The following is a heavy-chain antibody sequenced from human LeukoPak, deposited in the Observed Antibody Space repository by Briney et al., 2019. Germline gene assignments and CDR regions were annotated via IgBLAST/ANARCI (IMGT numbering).Heavy chain of an antibody. CDR3: ARGYMVRGVINFDY. V-gene: IGHV4-31*03. CDR2: IYYSGVT. J-gene: IGHJ4*02. D-gene: IGHD3-10*01. Sequence: PSETLSLTCTVSGDSISSGFYYWSWIRQHPGRGLEWIGHIYYSGVTYYNPFLKSRVTISVDTSNNQFSLKLSAATAADTALYYCARGYMVRGVINFDYWGQGTLVTVSS. CDR1: GDSISSGFYY.